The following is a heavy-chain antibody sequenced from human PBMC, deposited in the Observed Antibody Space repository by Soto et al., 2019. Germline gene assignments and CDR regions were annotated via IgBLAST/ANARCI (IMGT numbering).Heavy chain of an antibody. Sequence: EVQLVDSGGGLVKPGGSLRLSCAASGFTFSPYYMNWVRQAPGKGLEWVSSISGSGGSTYYADSVKGRFTISRDNSKNTLYLQMNSLRAEDTAVYYCAKDRGRPYYDILTGDYGMDVWGQGTTVTVSS. D-gene: IGHD3-9*01. CDR2: ISGSGGST. V-gene: IGHV3-23*04. CDR1: GFTFSPYY. J-gene: IGHJ6*02. CDR3: AKDRGRPYYDILTGDYGMDV.